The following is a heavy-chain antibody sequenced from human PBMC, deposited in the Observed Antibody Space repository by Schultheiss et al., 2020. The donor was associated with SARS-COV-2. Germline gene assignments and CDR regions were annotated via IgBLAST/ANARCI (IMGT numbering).Heavy chain of an antibody. CDR1: GGSFSGYY. Sequence: SQTLSLTCAVYGGSFSGYYWGWIRQPPGKGLEWIGEINHSGSTNYNPSLKSRVTISVDTSKNQFSLKLSSVTAADTAVYYCARGAKYCSSTSCYSWFFRYYFDYWGQGTLVTVSS. CDR3: ARGAKYCSSTSCYSWFFRYYFDY. J-gene: IGHJ4*02. CDR2: INHSGST. D-gene: IGHD2-2*01. V-gene: IGHV4-34*01.